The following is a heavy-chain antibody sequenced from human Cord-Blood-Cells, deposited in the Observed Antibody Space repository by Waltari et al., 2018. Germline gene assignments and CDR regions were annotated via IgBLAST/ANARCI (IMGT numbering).Heavy chain of an antibody. V-gene: IGHV4-39*01. CDR1: GGSISSSSYY. CDR2: IYYSGST. J-gene: IGHJ4*02. CDR3: ASLNWGDFDY. Sequence: ESGPELVKPSETLSLTCTVSGGSISSSSYYWGWIRQPPGKGLEWIGSIYYSGSTYYNPSLKSRVTISVDTSKNQFSLKLSSVTAADTAVYYCASLNWGDFDYWGQGTLVTVSS. D-gene: IGHD7-27*01.